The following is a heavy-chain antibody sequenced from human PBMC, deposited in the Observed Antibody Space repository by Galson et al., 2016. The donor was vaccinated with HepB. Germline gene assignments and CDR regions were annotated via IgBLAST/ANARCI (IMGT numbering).Heavy chain of an antibody. CDR1: GGSISSSNYF. CDR3: ARLYCSSTSCCGYWGMDV. CDR2: FYNSGST. D-gene: IGHD2-2*01. V-gene: IGHV4-39*01. Sequence: SETLSLTCTVSGGSISSSNYFWGWIRQPPGKGLEWIGNFYNSGSTSYNPSLQSRVTISVDTSKNRIALKLSSVTAADTAVYHCARLYCSSTSCCGYWGMDVWGQGTTVTVAS. J-gene: IGHJ6*02.